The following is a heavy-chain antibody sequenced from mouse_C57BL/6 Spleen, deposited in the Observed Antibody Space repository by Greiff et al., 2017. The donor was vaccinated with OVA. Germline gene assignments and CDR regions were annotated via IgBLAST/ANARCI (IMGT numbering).Heavy chain of an antibody. CDR3: ARTGNYHYAMDY. CDR2: IYPSDSET. Sequence: QVQLKQPGAELVRPGSSVKLSCKASGYTFTSYWMDWVKQRPGQGLEWIGNIYPSDSETHYNQKFKDKATLTVDKSSSTAYMQLSSLTSEDSAVYYCARTGNYHYAMDYWGQGTSVTVSS. J-gene: IGHJ4*01. CDR1: GYTFTSYW. D-gene: IGHD2-1*01. V-gene: IGHV1-61*01.